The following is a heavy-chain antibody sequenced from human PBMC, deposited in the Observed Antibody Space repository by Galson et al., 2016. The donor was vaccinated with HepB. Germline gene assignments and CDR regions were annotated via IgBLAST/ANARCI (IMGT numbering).Heavy chain of an antibody. Sequence: SETLSLTCTVSGGSISSSSSYWGWIRQPPGKGLEWIGSIHYSGSTYYNPSLKSRVTMSVDTSKNQFSLRLTSVTAADTAVYYCATQKLLWFGEGGFWGQGTLVTVSS. CDR2: IHYSGST. V-gene: IGHV4-39*01. CDR1: GGSISSSSSY. D-gene: IGHD3-10*01. J-gene: IGHJ4*02. CDR3: ATQKLLWFGEGGF.